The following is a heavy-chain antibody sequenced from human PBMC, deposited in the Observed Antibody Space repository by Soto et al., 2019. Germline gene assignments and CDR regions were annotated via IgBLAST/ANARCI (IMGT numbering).Heavy chain of an antibody. CDR3: ARGENCSDGICYSEYFQR. D-gene: IGHD2-15*01. J-gene: IGHJ1*01. Sequence: ASVKVSCKASGYIFTAYSMHWVRQAPGQGLEWMGVVNPSGGSTNYAQKFQGRITMTRDTSTSTVYMDLSSLTSEDTAVYYCARGENCSDGICYSEYFQRWGQGTLVTVSS. V-gene: IGHV1-46*01. CDR1: GYIFTAYS. CDR2: VNPSGGST.